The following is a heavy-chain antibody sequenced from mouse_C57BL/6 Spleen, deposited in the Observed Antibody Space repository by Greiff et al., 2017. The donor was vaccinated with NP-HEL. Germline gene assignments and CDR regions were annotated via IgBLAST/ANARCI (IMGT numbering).Heavy chain of an antibody. CDR3: ARRAVVATRYFDV. CDR2: IDPSDSET. V-gene: IGHV1-52*01. D-gene: IGHD1-1*01. Sequence: VQLQESGAELVRPGSSVKLSCKASGYTFTSYWMHWVKQRPIQGLEWIGNIDPSDSETHYNQKFKDKATLTVDKSSSTAYMQLSSLTSEDSAVYYCARRAVVATRYFDVWGTGTTVTVSS. CDR1: GYTFTSYW. J-gene: IGHJ1*03.